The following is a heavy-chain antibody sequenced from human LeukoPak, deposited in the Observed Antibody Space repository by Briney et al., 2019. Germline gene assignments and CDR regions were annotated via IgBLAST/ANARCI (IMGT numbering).Heavy chain of an antibody. CDR2: ISTSGISK. D-gene: IGHD6-13*01. CDR1: GFIFSDYY. CDR3: ARDPIAAPGTNFYHYYIDV. J-gene: IGHJ6*03. V-gene: IGHV3-11*04. Sequence: AGSLRLSCAASGFIFSDYYMTWIRQAPGKGLEWISYISTSGISKYYADSVKGRFTISRDNTKNSLYLQMNSLRVDDTGVYYCARDPIAAPGTNFYHYYIDVWGKGTTVTVSS.